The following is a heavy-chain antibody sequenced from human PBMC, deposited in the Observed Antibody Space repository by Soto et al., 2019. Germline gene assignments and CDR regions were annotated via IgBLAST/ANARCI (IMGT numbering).Heavy chain of an antibody. CDR3: ASGRGHDQYCSGGNCYSYQYGMDV. CDR2: TNSDGSST. Sequence: GGSLRLSCAASGFSFSTYWMHWVRQPPGKGLVWVSRTNSDGSSTTYADSVKGRFTISRDNAKNTLYLQMNSLRAEDTAVYYCASGRGHDQYCSGGNCYSYQYGMDVWGQGTTVTVS. D-gene: IGHD2-15*01. J-gene: IGHJ6*02. CDR1: GFSFSTYW. V-gene: IGHV3-74*01.